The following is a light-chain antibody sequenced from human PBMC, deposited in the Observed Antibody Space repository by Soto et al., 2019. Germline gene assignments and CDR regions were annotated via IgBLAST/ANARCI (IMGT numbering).Light chain of an antibody. CDR2: LAS. Sequence: EIVLTQSPGTLSLSPGERVTLSCRASQSITARSLTWYQQKPGQAPRLLIYLASSRATGIPDMFSGSGYGTDFTLTISRLEPEDFAVYYCHQSGTSPPTFGQGTRLEIK. V-gene: IGKV3-20*01. J-gene: IGKJ5*01. CDR1: QSITARS. CDR3: HQSGTSPPT.